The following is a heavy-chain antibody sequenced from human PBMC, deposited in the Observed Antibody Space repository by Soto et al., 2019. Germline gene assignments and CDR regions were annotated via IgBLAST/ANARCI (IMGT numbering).Heavy chain of an antibody. J-gene: IGHJ5*02. Sequence: QVQLVQSGAEVKKPGSSVKVSCKASGGTFSSYAISWVRQAPGQGLEWMGGIIPIFGTANYAQKFQGRVTITADESTSTAYMELSSLRSEDTAVYYCARGPYDILTRYCFWNWFDPWGQGTLVTVSS. D-gene: IGHD3-9*01. CDR2: IIPIFGTA. V-gene: IGHV1-69*01. CDR1: GGTFSSYA. CDR3: ARGPYDILTRYCFWNWFDP.